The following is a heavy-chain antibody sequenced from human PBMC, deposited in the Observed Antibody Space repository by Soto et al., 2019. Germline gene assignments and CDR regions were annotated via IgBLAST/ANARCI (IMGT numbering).Heavy chain of an antibody. D-gene: IGHD3-3*01. CDR3: ARYNDFWSGYYFSPNYYYYYGMDV. Sequence: ASVKVSCKASGYTFTSYDINWVRQATGEGLEWMGWINPNSGNTGYAQKFQGRVTMTRNTSISTAYMELSSLRSEDAAVYYCARYNDFWSGYYFSPNYYYYYGMDVWGQGTTVTVSS. CDR2: INPNSGNT. J-gene: IGHJ6*02. CDR1: GYTFTSYD. V-gene: IGHV1-8*01.